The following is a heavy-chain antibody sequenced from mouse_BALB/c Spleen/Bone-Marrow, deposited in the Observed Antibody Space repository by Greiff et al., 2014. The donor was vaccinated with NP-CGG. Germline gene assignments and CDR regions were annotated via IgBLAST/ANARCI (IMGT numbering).Heavy chain of an antibody. Sequence: VQRVESAVELARPGASVKMSCKASGYTFTVYTMHWVKQRPGQGLEWIGYINPSSGYAEYNQNFKDKTALTADKSSSTAYMQLSSLTSEDSAVYYCARWGYGSLGFAYWGQGTLVTVSA. D-gene: IGHD2-10*02. J-gene: IGHJ3*01. CDR2: INPSSGYA. CDR3: ARWGYGSLGFAY. V-gene: IGHV1-4*02. CDR1: GYTFTVYT.